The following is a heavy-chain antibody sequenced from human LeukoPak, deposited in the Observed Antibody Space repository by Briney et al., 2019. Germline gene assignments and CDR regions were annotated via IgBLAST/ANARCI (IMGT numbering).Heavy chain of an antibody. J-gene: IGHJ4*02. Sequence: SETLSLTCTVSGDSISTDYGSWIRQSPGKGLEWIGYINYSGNSEYSPSLKSRVTISVDRSKKQVSLKMRSVTAADTAVYYCARLDCVSKPCYNYWAQGALVTVSS. CDR2: INYSGNS. CDR3: ARLDCVSKPCYNY. V-gene: IGHV4-59*08. CDR1: GDSISTDY. D-gene: IGHD3-16*01.